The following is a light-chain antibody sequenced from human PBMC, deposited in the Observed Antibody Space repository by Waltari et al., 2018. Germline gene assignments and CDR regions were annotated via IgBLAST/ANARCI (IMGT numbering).Light chain of an antibody. CDR2: DAS. CDR3: QQRSTWPPFT. V-gene: IGKV3-11*01. Sequence: EIVLTQSPATLSLSPGERATISCRASQSVSKYLAWYQQKPGQAPRLLIYDASNRATGIPARFSGSGSGTDFILTISSLEPEDFAVYYCQQRSTWPPFTFGPGTTLDI. CDR1: QSVSKY. J-gene: IGKJ3*01.